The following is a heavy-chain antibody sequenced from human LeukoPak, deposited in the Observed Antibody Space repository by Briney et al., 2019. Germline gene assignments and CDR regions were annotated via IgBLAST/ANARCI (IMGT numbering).Heavy chain of an antibody. V-gene: IGHV5-51*01. D-gene: IGHD2-2*01. CDR3: ARHLSSIASCPNY. CDR2: IYPGNSDI. J-gene: IGHJ4*02. CDR1: GYSFASYW. Sequence: GESLKISCKGSGYSFASYWIAWVRQMPGKSLEWMGVIYPGNSDITYSPSFQGQVTISADKSVSTAYLHWSSLKASDTAIYYCARHLSSIASCPNYWGQGTLVTVSS.